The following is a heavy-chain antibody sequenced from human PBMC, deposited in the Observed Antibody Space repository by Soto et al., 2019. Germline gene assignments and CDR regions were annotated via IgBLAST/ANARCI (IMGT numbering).Heavy chain of an antibody. J-gene: IGHJ4*02. D-gene: IGHD4-17*01. CDR2: IKTDGSFS. CDR3: ARGYYGDPPALDY. CDR1: GFTFSSYY. V-gene: IGHV3-74*01. Sequence: EVQLVESGGGLVQPGGSLRLSCAASGFTFSSYYMHWVRQAPGKGLVWISRIKTDGSFSSYADSVKGRFTISRDNAKNTLFVQMNSLRDDDTAVYYCARGYYGDPPALDYWGQGTLVSVSS.